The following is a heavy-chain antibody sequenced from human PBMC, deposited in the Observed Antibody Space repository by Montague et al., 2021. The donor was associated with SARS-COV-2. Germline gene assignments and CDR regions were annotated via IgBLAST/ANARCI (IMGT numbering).Heavy chain of an antibody. CDR2: VDYSGNT. CDR3: ARREYSYGWGD. D-gene: IGHD5-18*01. V-gene: IGHV4-39*01. J-gene: IGHJ4*02. CDR1: GGPISGSSDY. Sequence: SETLSLTCTVTGGPISGSSDYWGWVRQSPGKGLEWIASVDYSGNTYYXPSLKSRLTISVDTSKNQFSLKLNSVTAADTALYYCARREYSYGWGDWGQETLVTVSS.